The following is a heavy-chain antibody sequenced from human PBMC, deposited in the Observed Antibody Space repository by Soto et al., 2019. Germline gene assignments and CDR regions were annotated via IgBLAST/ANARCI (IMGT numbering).Heavy chain of an antibody. Sequence: GGSLRLSCAASVFTFSSYAMSWVRQAPGKGLEWVSAISGSGGSTYYADSVKGRFTISRDNSKNTLYLQMNSLRAEDTAVYYCATISGGSSGTYYYMDVWGRGTTVTVSS. CDR3: ATISGGSSGTYYYMDV. CDR2: ISGSGGST. V-gene: IGHV3-23*01. J-gene: IGHJ6*03. D-gene: IGHD2-15*01. CDR1: VFTFSSYA.